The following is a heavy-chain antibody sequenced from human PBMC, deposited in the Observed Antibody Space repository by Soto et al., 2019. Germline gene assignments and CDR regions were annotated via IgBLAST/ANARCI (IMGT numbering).Heavy chain of an antibody. Sequence: ASVKVSCKASGGTFSSYTISWVRQAPGQRLEWMGWINAGNGNTKFSQKFQGRVTITRDTSASTAYMELRGLRSEDTAVYYCAILGTYYFDNSDNYFDFWGQGTLLTVSS. CDR3: AILGTYYFDNSDNYFDF. CDR2: INAGNGNT. V-gene: IGHV1-3*01. D-gene: IGHD3-22*01. CDR1: GGTFSSYT. J-gene: IGHJ4*02.